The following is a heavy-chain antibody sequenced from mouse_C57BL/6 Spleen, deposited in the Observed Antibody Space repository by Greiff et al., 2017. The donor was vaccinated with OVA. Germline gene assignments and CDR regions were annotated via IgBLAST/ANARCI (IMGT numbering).Heavy chain of an antibody. Sequence: QVQLKQPGAELVKPGASVKLSCKASGYTFTSYWMHWVKQRPGQGLEWIGMIHPNSGSTNYNEKFKSKATLTVDKSSSTAYMQLSSLTSEDSAVYYCARCLDSSGYAWFAYWGQGTLVTVSA. V-gene: IGHV1-64*01. J-gene: IGHJ3*01. CDR3: ARCLDSSGYAWFAY. CDR1: GYTFTSYW. CDR2: IHPNSGST. D-gene: IGHD3-2*02.